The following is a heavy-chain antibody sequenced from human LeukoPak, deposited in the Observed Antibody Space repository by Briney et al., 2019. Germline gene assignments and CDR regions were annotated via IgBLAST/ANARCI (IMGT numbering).Heavy chain of an antibody. CDR3: ARGKTMGY. J-gene: IGHJ4*02. D-gene: IGHD4/OR15-4a*01. CDR2: INHSGST. Sequence: SETLSLTCAAYGGSFSGYYWSWIRQPPGKGLEWIGEINHSGSTNYNPSLKSRVTISVDTSKNQFSLKLSSVTAADTAVYYCARGKTMGYWGQGTLVTVSS. CDR1: GGSFSGYY. V-gene: IGHV4-34*01.